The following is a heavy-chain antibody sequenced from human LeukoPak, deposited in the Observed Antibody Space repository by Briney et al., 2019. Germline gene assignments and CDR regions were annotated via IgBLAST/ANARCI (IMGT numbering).Heavy chain of an antibody. CDR3: ARHGPRQLLWFGELLLGVNWFDP. J-gene: IGHJ5*02. Sequence: GESLKISCKGSGYSFTSYWIGWVRQMPGKGLEWMGIIYPGDSDTRYSPSFQGQVTISADKSISTAYLQWSSLKASDTAMYYCARHGPRQLLWFGELLLGVNWFDPWGQGTLVTVSS. CDR1: GYSFTSYW. V-gene: IGHV5-51*01. CDR2: IYPGDSDT. D-gene: IGHD3-10*01.